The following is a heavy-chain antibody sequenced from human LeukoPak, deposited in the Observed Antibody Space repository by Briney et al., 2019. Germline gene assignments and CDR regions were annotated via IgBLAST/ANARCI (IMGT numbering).Heavy chain of an antibody. Sequence: SQTLSLTCGISGDSVSSNSAAWNWIRPSPSRGLEWLGRTYYRSKWYNEYAVFVKSRITIKSDTSKNQFSLQLNSVTPEDTAVYYCARDVDTAMLYWGQGTLVTVSS. J-gene: IGHJ4*02. CDR2: TYYRSKWYN. CDR1: GDSVSSNSAA. V-gene: IGHV6-1*01. CDR3: ARDVDTAMLY. D-gene: IGHD5-18*01.